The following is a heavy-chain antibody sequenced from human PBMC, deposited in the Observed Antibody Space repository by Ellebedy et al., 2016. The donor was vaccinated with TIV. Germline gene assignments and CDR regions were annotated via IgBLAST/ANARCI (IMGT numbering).Heavy chain of an antibody. D-gene: IGHD4-17*01. CDR1: GFSFRSYW. CDR3: ARRASYGDYAVQVNSFLDP. V-gene: IGHV3-7*01. J-gene: IGHJ5*02. Sequence: PGGSLRLSCAASGFSFRSYWMSWVRQAPGKGLEWVANIYQDGSEKYYVDSVKGRFTISRDNAKMSLYLQMNDLRAEDTAVYYCARRASYGDYAVQVNSFLDPWGQGTLVIVSS. CDR2: IYQDGSEK.